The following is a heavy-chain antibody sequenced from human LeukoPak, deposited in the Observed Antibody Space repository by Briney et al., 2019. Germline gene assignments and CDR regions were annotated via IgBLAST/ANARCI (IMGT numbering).Heavy chain of an antibody. Sequence: RGSLRLSCAASGFTFSSYAMSWVRQAPGKGLEWVSAISGSGGSTYYADSVKGRFTISRDNSKNTLYLQMNSLRAEDTAVYYCAKDSQQLVRWWFDPWGQGTLVTVSS. CDR1: GFTFSSYA. CDR2: ISGSGGST. D-gene: IGHD6-13*01. CDR3: AKDSQQLVRWWFDP. V-gene: IGHV3-23*01. J-gene: IGHJ5*02.